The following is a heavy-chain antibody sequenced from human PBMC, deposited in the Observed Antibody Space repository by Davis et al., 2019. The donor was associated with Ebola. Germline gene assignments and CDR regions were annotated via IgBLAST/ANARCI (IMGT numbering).Heavy chain of an antibody. Sequence: ASVKVSCKASGYTFTSYAMHWVRQAPGQRLEWMGWINAGNGNTKYSQKFQGRVTITRDTSASTAYMELSSLRSEDTAVYYCARDLGGMVRGVIGYWGQGTLVTVSS. J-gene: IGHJ4*02. V-gene: IGHV1-3*01. CDR1: GYTFTSYA. CDR2: INAGNGNT. CDR3: ARDLGGMVRGVIGY. D-gene: IGHD3-10*01.